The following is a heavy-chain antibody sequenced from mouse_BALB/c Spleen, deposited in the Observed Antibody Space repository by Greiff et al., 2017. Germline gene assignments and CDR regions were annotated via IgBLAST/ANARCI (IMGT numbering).Heavy chain of an antibody. V-gene: IGHV3-2*02. CDR2: ISYSGST. CDR1: GYSITSDYA. CDR3: ARGGYYPYYAMDY. Sequence: VQLKESGPGLVKPSQSLSLTCTVTGYSITSDYAWNWIRQFPGNKLEWMGYISYSGSTSYNPSLKSRISITRDTSKNQFFLQLNSVTTEDTATYYCARGGYYPYYAMDYWGQGTSVTVSS. J-gene: IGHJ4*01. D-gene: IGHD2-3*01.